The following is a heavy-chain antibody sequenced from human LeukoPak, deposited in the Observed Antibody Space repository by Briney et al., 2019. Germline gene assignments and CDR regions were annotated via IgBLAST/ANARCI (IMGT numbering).Heavy chain of an antibody. Sequence: SSETLSLTCTVSGGSISSSSYYWGWIRQPAGKGLEWIGRIYTSGSTNYNPSLKSRVTMSVDTSKNQFSLKLSSVTAADTAVYYCARGVAARPLSFGAFDIWGQGTMVTVSS. CDR1: GGSISSSSYY. CDR3: ARGVAARPLSFGAFDI. D-gene: IGHD3-16*01. CDR2: IYTSGST. V-gene: IGHV4-61*02. J-gene: IGHJ3*02.